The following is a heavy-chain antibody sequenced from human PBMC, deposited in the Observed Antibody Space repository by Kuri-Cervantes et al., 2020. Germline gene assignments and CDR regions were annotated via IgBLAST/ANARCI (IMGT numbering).Heavy chain of an antibody. V-gene: IGHV3-30*03. D-gene: IGHD5-24*01. CDR2: ISYDGSNK. CDR3: ARVLESWYLDY. CDR1: GFTFSSYW. J-gene: IGHJ4*02. Sequence: GGSLRLSCAASGFTFSSYWMSWVRQAPGKGLEWVAVISYDGSNKYYADSVKGRFTISRDNSKNTLYLQMNSLRAEDTAVYYCARVLESWYLDYWGQGTLVTVSS.